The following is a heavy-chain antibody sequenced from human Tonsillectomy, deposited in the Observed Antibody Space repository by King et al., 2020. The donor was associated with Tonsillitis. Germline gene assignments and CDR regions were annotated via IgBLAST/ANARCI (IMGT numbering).Heavy chain of an antibody. Sequence: VQLVESGAEVKKPGASVKVSCKASGYTFTSYGITWVRQAPGQGLEWMGWISAYNGNTKYAQKFQGRVTMTTDTSTSTAYMELRSLRADDTAVYYCAVPQHPCDYYYYGMDVWGQGTTVTVSS. CDR1: GYTFTSYG. CDR3: AVPQHPCDYYYYGMDV. J-gene: IGHJ6*02. V-gene: IGHV1-18*04. CDR2: ISAYNGNT.